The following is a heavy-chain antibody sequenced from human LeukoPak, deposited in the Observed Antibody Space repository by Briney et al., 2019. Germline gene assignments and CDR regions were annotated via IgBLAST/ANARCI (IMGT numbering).Heavy chain of an antibody. CDR2: ISSSGSTI. V-gene: IGHV3-48*03. Sequence: PGGSLRLSCAASGFTFSSYEMNWVRQAPGKGLEWVSYISSSGSTIYYADSVKGRFTISRDNAKNSLYLQMNSLRAEDTAVYYCARGAAAGHMIYYYYYYMDVWGKGTTVTISS. D-gene: IGHD6-13*01. J-gene: IGHJ6*03. CDR1: GFTFSSYE. CDR3: ARGAAAGHMIYYYYYYMDV.